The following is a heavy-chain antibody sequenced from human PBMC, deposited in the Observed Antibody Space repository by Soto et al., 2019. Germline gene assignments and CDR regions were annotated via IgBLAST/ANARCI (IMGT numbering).Heavy chain of an antibody. J-gene: IGHJ4*02. D-gene: IGHD4-4*01. CDR3: ARGNRALDY. CDR1: GFTFSDFY. CDR2: TRNKPNGYTT. V-gene: IGHV3-72*01. Sequence: EVQLGESGGGLVQPGGSLRLSCAASGFTFSDFYMDWVRQAPGKRLEWLVRTRNKPNGYTTEYAASVKGRFTISRDDSKNSLYLPMNTLKIEDTAVYYCARGNRALDYWGQGTLVTVSS.